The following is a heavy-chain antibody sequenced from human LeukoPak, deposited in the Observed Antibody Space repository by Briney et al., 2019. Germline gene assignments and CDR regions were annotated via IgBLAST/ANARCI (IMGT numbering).Heavy chain of an antibody. CDR3: ASGSSWYYRYFQH. CDR1: GGSISSYY. Sequence: SETLSLTCTVSGGSISSYYWSWIRQPPGKGMEWIGYIYYSGSTNYNPSPKSRVTISVDTSKNQFSLKLSSVTAADTAVYYCASGSSWYYRYFQHWGQGTLVTISS. CDR2: IYYSGST. J-gene: IGHJ1*01. V-gene: IGHV4-59*01. D-gene: IGHD6-13*01.